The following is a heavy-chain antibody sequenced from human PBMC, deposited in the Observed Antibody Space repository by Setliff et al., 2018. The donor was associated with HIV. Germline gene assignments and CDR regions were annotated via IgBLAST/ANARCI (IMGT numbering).Heavy chain of an antibody. V-gene: IGHV3-15*01. D-gene: IGHD3-10*01. CDR2: IKSRVDGETT. CDR3: AADLPSRGGGEFDY. J-gene: IGHJ4*02. Sequence: GGSLRLSCAGSGFNFKNAWMSWVRQAPGKGLEWVGRIKSRVDGETTAYAAPPKGRFTISRDDSKNTLYLQMDSLTTADTAVYFCAADLPSRGGGEFDYWGQGTQVTVSS. CDR1: GFNFKNAW.